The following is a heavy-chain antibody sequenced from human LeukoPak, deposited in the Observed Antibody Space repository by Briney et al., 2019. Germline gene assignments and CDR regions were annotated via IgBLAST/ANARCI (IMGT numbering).Heavy chain of an antibody. D-gene: IGHD3-10*02. J-gene: IGHJ4*02. Sequence: GGSLRLSCAASGFMFRSSCMSWVRQVPGKGLEWVTTISASAGNIYYADSVKGRFTISRDNSKNTLFLQMNSLRAEDTAIYYCAKRPAAVRGVIPYVDYWGQGTLVTVSS. V-gene: IGHV3-23*01. CDR2: ISASAGNI. CDR1: GFMFRSSC. CDR3: AKRPAAVRGVIPYVDY.